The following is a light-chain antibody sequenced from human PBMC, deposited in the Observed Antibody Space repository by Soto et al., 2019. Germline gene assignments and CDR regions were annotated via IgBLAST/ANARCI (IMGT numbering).Light chain of an antibody. CDR2: GES. CDR1: QSVSSN. CDR3: QQYNNWPLT. J-gene: IGKJ3*01. Sequence: EIVMTQSPATLSVSPGERATLSCRASQSVSSNLAWYQQKPGQAPMLLIYGESTSATGIPARFSGSGSGTEFTLTIRSLQSGDFAVYYCQQYNNWPLTFGPGTKVDIK. V-gene: IGKV3-15*01.